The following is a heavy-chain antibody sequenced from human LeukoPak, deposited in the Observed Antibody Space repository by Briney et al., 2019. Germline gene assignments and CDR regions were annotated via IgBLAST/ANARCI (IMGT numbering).Heavy chain of an antibody. CDR2: IIPIFGTA. CDR3: ARDLGYYYDSSGEYFQH. D-gene: IGHD3-22*01. CDR1: GGTFSSYA. V-gene: IGHV1-69*13. J-gene: IGHJ1*01. Sequence: SVKVSCKASGGTFSSYAISWVRQPPGQGLEWMGGIIPIFGTANYAQKFQGRVTITADESTSTAYMELSSLRSEDTAVYYCARDLGYYYDSSGEYFQHWGQGTLVTVSS.